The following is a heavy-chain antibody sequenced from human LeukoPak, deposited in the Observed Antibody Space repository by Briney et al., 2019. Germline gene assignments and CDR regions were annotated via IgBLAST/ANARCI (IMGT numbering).Heavy chain of an antibody. CDR1: GGSISSGDYY. J-gene: IGHJ6*02. Sequence: PPETLSLTCTVSGGSISSGDYYWSWIRQPPGKGLEWIGYIYYSGSTYYNPSLKSRVTISVDTSKNQFSLKLSSVTAADTAVYYCASHRGSVGSLFYRGRPTMGYGMDVWGQGTTVTVSS. CDR3: ASHRGSVGSLFYRGRPTMGYGMDV. D-gene: IGHD2/OR15-2a*01. V-gene: IGHV4-30-4*01. CDR2: IYYSGST.